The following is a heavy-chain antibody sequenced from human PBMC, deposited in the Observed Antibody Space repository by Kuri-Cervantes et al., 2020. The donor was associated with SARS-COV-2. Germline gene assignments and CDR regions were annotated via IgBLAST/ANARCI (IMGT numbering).Heavy chain of an antibody. Sequence: GESLKISCAASGFTFSNYCMYWVRQAPGKGLVWVSRINSDGSTTGYADSVKGRFTISRDNAKNTLFLQMNSLRAEDTSVYYCARGQYSSGCSYDQYFDYWGQGTLVTVSS. J-gene: IGHJ4*02. CDR1: GFTFSNYC. CDR2: INSDGSTT. V-gene: IGHV3-74*01. CDR3: ARGQYSSGCSYDQYFDY. D-gene: IGHD6-19*01.